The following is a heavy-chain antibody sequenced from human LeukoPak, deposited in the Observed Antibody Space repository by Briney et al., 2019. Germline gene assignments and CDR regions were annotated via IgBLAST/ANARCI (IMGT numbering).Heavy chain of an antibody. CDR3: ARDLGTGTANTNRFDL. V-gene: IGHV3-13*01. CDR2: IGITGKT. D-gene: IGHD2-21*02. J-gene: IGHJ5*02. CDR1: GFPFNLYD. Sequence: GRSLRLSCTASGFPFNLYDMHWVRQATGEGLEWVSAIGITGKTYYLDSVRGRFTISRENAKNSLFLQMSSLRAGDTAVYYCARDLGTGTANTNRFDLWGQGTLVTVSS.